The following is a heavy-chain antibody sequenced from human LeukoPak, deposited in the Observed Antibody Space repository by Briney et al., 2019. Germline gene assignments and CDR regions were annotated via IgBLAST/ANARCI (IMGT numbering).Heavy chain of an antibody. J-gene: IGHJ3*02. CDR3: VRKNRDFNAAFDI. Sequence: GGSLRLSCTASGFTVSNNYMSWVRQAPGKGLEWVSISYSDTNTNYADSVKGRFAISRDTSQNTLSLQMNSLRAEDTAVYYCVRKNRDFNAAFDIWGQGTVVTVSS. D-gene: IGHD1-14*01. CDR2: SYSDTNT. V-gene: IGHV3-53*01. CDR1: GFTVSNNY.